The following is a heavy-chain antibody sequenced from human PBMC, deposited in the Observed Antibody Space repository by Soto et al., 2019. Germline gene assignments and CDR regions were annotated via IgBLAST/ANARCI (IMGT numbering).Heavy chain of an antibody. CDR1: GFPPSTSGMC. Sequence: SGPTLVNPTQTPPLTCTFAGFPPSTSGMCVSWIRQPPGKALEWLALIDWDDDKYYSTSLKTRLTISKDTSKNQVVLTMTNMDPVDTATYYCARSTPGIAVAGTPGAFYDYWGQGTLVTVSS. D-gene: IGHD6-19*01. CDR3: ARSTPGIAVAGTPGAFYDY. V-gene: IGHV2-70*01. CDR2: IDWDDDK. J-gene: IGHJ4*02.